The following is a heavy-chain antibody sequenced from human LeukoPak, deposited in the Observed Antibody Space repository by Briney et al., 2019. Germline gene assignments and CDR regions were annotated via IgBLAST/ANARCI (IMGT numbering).Heavy chain of an antibody. Sequence: VASVKVSCRASGYTFTSYYMHWVRQAPGQGLEWMGWISAYNGNTNYAQKLQGRVTMTTDTSTSTAYMELRSLRSDDTAVYYCARALSKIYYYDSSASGDYWGQGTLVTVSS. D-gene: IGHD3-22*01. CDR2: ISAYNGNT. CDR3: ARALSKIYYYDSSASGDY. CDR1: GYTFTSYY. V-gene: IGHV1-18*04. J-gene: IGHJ4*02.